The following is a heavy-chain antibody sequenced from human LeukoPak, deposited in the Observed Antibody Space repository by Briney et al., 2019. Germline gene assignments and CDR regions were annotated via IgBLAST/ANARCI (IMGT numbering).Heavy chain of an antibody. Sequence: ASVKVSCKASGYTFTAYYIHWVRQVPRQGLEWMGWINPNSGGTNYAQKFQGRVTMTRDTSISTAYMELSRLRSDDTAVHYCARDAIVRDYSYSDYWGQGTLVTVSS. CDR3: ARDAIVRDYSYSDY. V-gene: IGHV1-2*02. CDR2: INPNSGGT. D-gene: IGHD4-11*01. CDR1: GYTFTAYY. J-gene: IGHJ4*02.